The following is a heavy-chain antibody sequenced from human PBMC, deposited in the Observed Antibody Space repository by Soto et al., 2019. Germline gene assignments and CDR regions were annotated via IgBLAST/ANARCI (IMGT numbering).Heavy chain of an antibody. V-gene: IGHV4-30-4*01. CDR2: IYYSGST. J-gene: IGHJ4*02. CDR3: ARLGDSSGAGYCDY. Sequence: QVQLQESGPGLVKPSQTLSLTSTVSGASIRSGDYYLSWISQPPGKGLEWIGNIYYSGSTYYNPSLKSRLDISVEPSTNQLTLRLNSVTAADTAVYYCARLGDSSGAGYCDYWGQGTLVTV. CDR1: GASIRSGDYY. D-gene: IGHD3-22*01.